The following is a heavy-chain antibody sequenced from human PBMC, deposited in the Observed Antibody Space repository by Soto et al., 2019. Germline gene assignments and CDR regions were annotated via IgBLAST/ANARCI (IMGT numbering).Heavy chain of an antibody. Sequence: PSXTLSLTCTVSGGSISSSSYYWGWIRQPPGKGLEWIGSIYYSGSTYYNPSLKSRVTISVDTSKNQFSLKLSSVTAADTAVYYCARDMVLYYYGSGSEGFDPWGQGTLVTVSS. CDR3: ARDMVLYYYGSGSEGFDP. J-gene: IGHJ5*02. V-gene: IGHV4-39*07. CDR1: GGSISSSSYY. D-gene: IGHD3-10*01. CDR2: IYYSGST.